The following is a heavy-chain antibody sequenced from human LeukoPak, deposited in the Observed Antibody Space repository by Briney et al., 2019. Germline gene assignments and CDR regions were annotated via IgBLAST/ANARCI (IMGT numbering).Heavy chain of an antibody. V-gene: IGHV3-74*01. CDR1: GFTFSSYW. D-gene: IGHD4-23*01. Sequence: GGSLRLSCAASGFTFSSYWMHWVRQAPGKGLVWVSRINSDGSSTYYADSVKGRFTISRDNAKNSLYLQMNSLRAEDTAVYYCASSYGGNSYYYYGMDVWGQGTTVTVSS. J-gene: IGHJ6*02. CDR3: ASSYGGNSYYYYGMDV. CDR2: INSDGSST.